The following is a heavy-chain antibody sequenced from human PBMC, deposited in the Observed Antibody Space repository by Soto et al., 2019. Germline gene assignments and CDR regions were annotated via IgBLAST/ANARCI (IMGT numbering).Heavy chain of an antibody. CDR3: ATQTETYCSGGSCLNWFDP. CDR1: GGSISSSGYY. J-gene: IGHJ5*02. Sequence: SETLSLTCTVSGGSISSSGYYWSWIRQHPGKGLEWIGSIYYSGSTYYNPSLKSRVTISVDTSKNQFSLKLSSVTAADTAVYYCATQTETYCSGGSCLNWFDPWGQGALVTVSS. D-gene: IGHD2-15*01. V-gene: IGHV4-39*07. CDR2: IYYSGST.